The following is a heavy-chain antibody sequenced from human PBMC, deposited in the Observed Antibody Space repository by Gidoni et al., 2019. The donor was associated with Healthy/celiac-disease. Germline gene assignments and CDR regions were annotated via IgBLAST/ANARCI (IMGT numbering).Heavy chain of an antibody. Sequence: QVQLVQAGAEVKKPGSSVTVSCKASGGTFSSYGISWVGQGPGQGLEWMGGIIPIFGTANYAQKFQGRVTITADESTRTAYMELSSLRSEDTDVYYCAREGGGGCSGGSCYSGDAFDIWGQGTMVTVSS. V-gene: IGHV1-69*01. D-gene: IGHD2-15*01. CDR1: GGTFSSYG. CDR3: AREGGGGCSGGSCYSGDAFDI. CDR2: IIPIFGTA. J-gene: IGHJ3*02.